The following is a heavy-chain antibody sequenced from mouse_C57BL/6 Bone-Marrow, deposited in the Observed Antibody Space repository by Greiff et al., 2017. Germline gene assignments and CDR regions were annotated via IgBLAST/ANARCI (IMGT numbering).Heavy chain of an antibody. CDR3: ARPYYSNYWYCDV. Sequence: QVQLQQPGAELVKPGASVTMSCKASGYTFTSYWITWVKQRPGQGLEWIGDIYPGSSSTNYNEKFKSKATLTVDTSSSTAYMQLSSLTSEDSAVYYCARPYYSNYWYCDVWGTGTTVTVSS. J-gene: IGHJ1*03. D-gene: IGHD2-5*01. CDR1: GYTFTSYW. CDR2: IYPGSSST. V-gene: IGHV1-55*01.